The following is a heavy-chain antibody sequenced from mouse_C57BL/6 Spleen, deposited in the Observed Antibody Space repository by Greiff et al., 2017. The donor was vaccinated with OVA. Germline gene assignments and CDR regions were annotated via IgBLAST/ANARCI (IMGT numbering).Heavy chain of an antibody. CDR1: GYTFTDYY. CDR2: INPNNGGT. J-gene: IGHJ2*01. CDR3: ARYNYYGSSYYFDY. Sequence: EVQLQQSGPELVKPGASVKISCKASGYTFTDYYMNWVKQSHGKSLEWIGDINPNNGGTSYNQKFKGKATLTVDKSSSTAYMELRSLTSEDSAVYYCARYNYYGSSYYFDYWGQGTTLTVSS. V-gene: IGHV1-26*01. D-gene: IGHD1-1*01.